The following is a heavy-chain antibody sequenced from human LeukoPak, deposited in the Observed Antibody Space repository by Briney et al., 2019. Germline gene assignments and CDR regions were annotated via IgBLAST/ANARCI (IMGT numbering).Heavy chain of an antibody. V-gene: IGHV3-7*03. Sequence: PGGSLRLSCAASGFTFTSYWMTWVRQAPGKGLEWLTNINEDGSVKHYVDSVRGRFTISRDNAKSSLYLQMNSLRAEDTALHYCAKGGLGELSLPGDYWGQGTLVTVSS. CDR3: AKGGLGELSLPGDY. D-gene: IGHD3-16*02. CDR2: INEDGSVK. CDR1: GFTFTSYW. J-gene: IGHJ4*02.